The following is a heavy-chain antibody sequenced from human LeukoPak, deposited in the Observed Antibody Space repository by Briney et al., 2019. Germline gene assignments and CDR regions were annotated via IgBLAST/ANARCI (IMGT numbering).Heavy chain of an antibody. CDR3: ARVYIYGRSYFDY. CDR1: GYSISSGFY. V-gene: IGHV4-38-2*02. J-gene: IGHJ4*02. CDR2: IHRGGTT. Sequence: SEILSLTCTVSGYSISSGFYWGWIRQPPGKGLEWIGTIHRGGTTNYNPSLRSRLTISVDTSKNQFSLHLSSVTVADTAIYYCARVYIYGRSYFDYWGQGTLVTVSS. D-gene: IGHD5-18*01.